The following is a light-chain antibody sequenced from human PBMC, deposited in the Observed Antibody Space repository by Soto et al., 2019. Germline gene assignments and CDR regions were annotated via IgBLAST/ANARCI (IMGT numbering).Light chain of an antibody. CDR1: SSNIGSNT. Sequence: QSVLTQPPSASGTPGQRVTISCSGGSSNIGSNTVNWYQQLPGTAPKLLIYSSNRRPSGVPDRFSGSKSGTSASLAISGLQSEDEADYYCAAWDDSLNGGVFGGGTKLTVL. CDR3: AAWDDSLNGGV. J-gene: IGLJ2*01. V-gene: IGLV1-44*01. CDR2: SSN.